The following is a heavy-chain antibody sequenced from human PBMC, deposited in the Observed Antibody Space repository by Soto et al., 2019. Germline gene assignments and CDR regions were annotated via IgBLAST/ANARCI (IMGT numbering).Heavy chain of an antibody. CDR1: GSTFSSYG. CDR2: IWYDGSNK. D-gene: IGHD5-18*01. Sequence: GGSLRLSCAASGSTFSSYGMHWVRQAPGKGLEWVAVIWYDGSNKYYADSVKGRFTISRDNSKNTLYLQMNSLRAEDTAVYYCARDSRVDTAMVLWGQGTLVTVSS. CDR3: ARDSRVDTAMVL. J-gene: IGHJ4*02. V-gene: IGHV3-33*01.